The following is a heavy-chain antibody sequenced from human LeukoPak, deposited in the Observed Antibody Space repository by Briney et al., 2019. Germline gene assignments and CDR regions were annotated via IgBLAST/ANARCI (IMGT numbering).Heavy chain of an antibody. V-gene: IGHV4-59*01. J-gene: IGHJ4*02. Sequence: SETLSLTCTVAGGSISSYYWSWFRQPPGKGREGFGYIYYSGSTNYNPSLKSRVTISVDTSKNQFSLKLSSVTAADTAVYYCARGAFSGIAAADDYWGQGNPVTVSS. CDR1: GGSISSYY. D-gene: IGHD6-13*01. CDR3: ARGAFSGIAAADDY. CDR2: IYYSGST.